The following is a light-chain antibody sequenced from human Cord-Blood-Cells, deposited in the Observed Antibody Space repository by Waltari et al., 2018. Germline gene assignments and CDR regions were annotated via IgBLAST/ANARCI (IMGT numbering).Light chain of an antibody. CDR1: QSVSSN. CDR2: GPS. J-gene: IGKJ3*01. Sequence: EIVMTQSPPTLSVSPGERATLSCRASQSVSSNLAWYQQKPGQAPRLLIYGPSTRATGIPARFSGSGSGTEFTLTISSLQSEDFAVYYCQQYNNWPPIFTFGPGTKVDIK. V-gene: IGKV3-15*01. CDR3: QQYNNWPPIFT.